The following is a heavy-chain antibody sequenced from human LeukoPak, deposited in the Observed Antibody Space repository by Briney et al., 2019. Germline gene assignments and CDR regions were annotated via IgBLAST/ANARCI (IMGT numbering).Heavy chain of an antibody. V-gene: IGHV3-23*01. CDR1: GFSFNTYA. J-gene: IGHJ1*01. Sequence: GGSLRLSCAASGFSFNTYAMSWVRQAPGKGLEWVSAISNTGGSTYYADSVKGRFTISRDKSKNILSLQMNSLRAEDTAVYYCAQQVGYCSSGSCYFTYWGQGTLVTVSS. CDR2: ISNTGGST. CDR3: AQQVGYCSSGSCYFTY. D-gene: IGHD2-15*01.